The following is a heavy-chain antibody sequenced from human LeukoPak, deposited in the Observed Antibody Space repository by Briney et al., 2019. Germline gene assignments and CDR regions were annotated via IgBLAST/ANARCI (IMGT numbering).Heavy chain of an antibody. V-gene: IGHV1-24*01. CDR2: FDPEDGET. CDR3: ATGMGPDYYDSSGDGGY. J-gene: IGHJ4*02. D-gene: IGHD3-22*01. Sequence: ASVKVSCKVSGYTLTELSMHWVRQAPGKGLEWMGGFDPEDGETIYAQKFQGRVTMTEDTSTDTAYMELSSLRSEDTAVCYCATGMGPDYYDSSGDGGYWGQGTLVTVSS. CDR1: GYTLTELS.